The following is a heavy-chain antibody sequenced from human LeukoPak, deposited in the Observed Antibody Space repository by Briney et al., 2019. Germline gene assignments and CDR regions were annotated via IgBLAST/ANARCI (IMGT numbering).Heavy chain of an antibody. CDR3: ARLSRDAFDI. CDR2: ISTGGDNK. CDR1: GFTFSRYA. D-gene: IGHD2/OR15-2a*01. V-gene: IGHV3-21*01. Sequence: GGSLRLSCAASGFTFSRYAMNWVRQAPGKGLEWVSYISTGGDNKFYADSLKGRFTVSRDNAKNSLFLQMDSLRVEDTAVYYCARLSRDAFDIWGQGTMVTVSS. J-gene: IGHJ3*02.